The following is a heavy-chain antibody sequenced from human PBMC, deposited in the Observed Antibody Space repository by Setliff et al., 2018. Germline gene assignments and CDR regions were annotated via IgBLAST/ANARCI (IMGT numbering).Heavy chain of an antibody. Sequence: SVKVSCKASGYTFTAYYVHWVRQAPGQGLEWMGMIIPIFGSPHYAQRFQDRVIITADVSTRTAYMDLSSLRSEDTAIYYCTRDSQLGFYYFDSWGRGTLVTVSS. CDR1: GYTFTAYY. D-gene: IGHD1-1*01. J-gene: IGHJ4*02. V-gene: IGHV1-69*13. CDR2: IIPIFGSP. CDR3: TRDSQLGFYYFDS.